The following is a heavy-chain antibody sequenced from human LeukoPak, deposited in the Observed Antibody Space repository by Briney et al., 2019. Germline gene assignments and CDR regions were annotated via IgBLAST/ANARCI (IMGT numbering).Heavy chain of an antibody. D-gene: IGHD5-12*01. CDR1: GGSISSSSYY. CDR2: IYYSGST. V-gene: IGHV4-39*01. Sequence: SETLSLTCTVSGGSISSSSYYWGWIRQPPGKGLEWIGSIYYSGSTYYNPSLKSRVTISVDTSKNQFSLKLSSVTAADTAEYYCARSSGYEFIDYWGQGTLVTVSS. J-gene: IGHJ4*02. CDR3: ARSSGYEFIDY.